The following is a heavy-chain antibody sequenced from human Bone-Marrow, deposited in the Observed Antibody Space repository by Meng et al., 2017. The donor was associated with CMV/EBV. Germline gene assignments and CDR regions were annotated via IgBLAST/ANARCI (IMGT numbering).Heavy chain of an antibody. CDR3: ARDNSYTNSWWFDP. D-gene: IGHD2-2*02. V-gene: IGHV1-46*04. CDR2: INPSGDRT. J-gene: IGHJ5*02. Sequence: ASVKVFCKASGFPFSAYYIHWVRQAPGQGLEWVGLINPSGDRTWYTQKLQGRVTMTRDTSTSAAYMELSSLRSDDTAVYYCARDNSYTNSWWFDPWGQGTLVTVSS. CDR1: GFPFSAYY.